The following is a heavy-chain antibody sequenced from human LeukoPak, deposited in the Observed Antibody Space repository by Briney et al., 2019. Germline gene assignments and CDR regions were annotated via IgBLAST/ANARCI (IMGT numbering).Heavy chain of an antibody. Sequence: GGSLRLSCAASGFTFSSYAMSWVRQAPGKGLEWVSAISGSGGSTYYADSVKGRFTISRDNSKNTLYLQMNSLRAEDTAVYYCAKDRTIFGVVIFPFDYWGQGTLVTVSS. CDR1: GFTFSSYA. J-gene: IGHJ4*02. D-gene: IGHD3-3*01. CDR3: AKDRTIFGVVIFPFDY. V-gene: IGHV3-23*01. CDR2: ISGSGGST.